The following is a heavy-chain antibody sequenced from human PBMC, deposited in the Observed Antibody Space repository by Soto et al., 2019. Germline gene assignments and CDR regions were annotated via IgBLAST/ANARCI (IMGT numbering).Heavy chain of an antibody. Sequence: GGSLRLSCAASGFTFSSYAMSWVRQAPGKGLEWVSAISGSGGSTYYADSVKGRSTISRDNSKNTLYLQMNSLRAEDTAVYYCAKDNENYDILTGYSDWGQGTLVTVSS. D-gene: IGHD3-9*01. CDR1: GFTFSSYA. CDR2: ISGSGGST. CDR3: AKDNENYDILTGYSD. V-gene: IGHV3-23*01. J-gene: IGHJ4*02.